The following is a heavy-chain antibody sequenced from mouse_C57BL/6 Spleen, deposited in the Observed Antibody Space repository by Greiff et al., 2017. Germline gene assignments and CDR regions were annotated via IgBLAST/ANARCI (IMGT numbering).Heavy chain of an antibody. D-gene: IGHD1-1*01. CDR1: GYTFTDYE. CDR2: IDPETGGT. CDR3: TRGGTTVVDWYFAV. Sequence: QVQLQQSGAELVRPGASVTLSCKASGYTFTDYEMHWVKQTPVHGLEWIGAIDPETGGTAYNQKFKGKAILTADKSSSTAYMELRSLTSEDSAVYYCTRGGTTVVDWYFAVAPTGTTVPVSS. V-gene: IGHV1-15*01. J-gene: IGHJ1*03.